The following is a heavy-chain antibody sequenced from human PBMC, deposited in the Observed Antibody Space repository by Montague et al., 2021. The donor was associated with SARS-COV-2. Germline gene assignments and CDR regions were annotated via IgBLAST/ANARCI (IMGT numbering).Heavy chain of an antibody. J-gene: IGHJ4*03. CDR1: GYSFTSDW. CDR3: ARAGYYDSSGYYYADHFDY. V-gene: IGHV5-51*01. Sequence: QSGAEVKKPGESLKISCKGSGYSFTSDWIGWVRQMPGKGLEWMGIIYPGDSDTRYSPSFQGQVTISADKSISTAYLQWSSLKASDTAMYYCARAGYYDSSGYYYADHFDYWGQGTMVTVSS. D-gene: IGHD3-22*01. CDR2: IYPGDSDT.